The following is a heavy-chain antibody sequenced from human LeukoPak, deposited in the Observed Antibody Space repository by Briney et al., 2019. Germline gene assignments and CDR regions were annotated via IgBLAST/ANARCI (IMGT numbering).Heavy chain of an antibody. CDR3: AKGLRYDSSGYAYYFDY. V-gene: IGHV3-21*04. CDR1: GFTFSSYS. CDR2: ISSSSSYI. Sequence: GGSLRLSCAASGFTFSSYSMDWVRQAPGKGLEWVSSISSSSSYIYYADSVKGRFTISRDNAKNSLYLQMNSLRAEDTALYYCAKGLRYDSSGYAYYFDYWGQGTLVTVSS. J-gene: IGHJ4*02. D-gene: IGHD3-22*01.